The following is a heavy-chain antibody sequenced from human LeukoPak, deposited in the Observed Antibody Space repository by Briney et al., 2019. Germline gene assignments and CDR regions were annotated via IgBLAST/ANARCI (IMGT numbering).Heavy chain of an antibody. J-gene: IGHJ6*02. CDR1: GFTFSSYG. V-gene: IGHV3-23*01. Sequence: PGGSLRLSCAASGFTFSSYGMHWVRQAPGKGLEWLSAISSSGGTTCYADSVKGRFTIFRDNSRNTLYLQMNSLRVADTAVYFCTKVRLSNLYYYYGMDVWGQGTTVTVSS. CDR2: ISSSGGTT. D-gene: IGHD2-21*02. CDR3: TKVRLSNLYYYYGMDV.